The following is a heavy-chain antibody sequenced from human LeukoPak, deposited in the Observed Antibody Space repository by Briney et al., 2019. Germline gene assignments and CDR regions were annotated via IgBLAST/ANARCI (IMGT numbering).Heavy chain of an antibody. CDR1: GGSISSSSYY. CDR2: IYYSGST. CDR3: ARQGVARGWYYMDV. Sequence: PSETLSLTCSFSGGSISSSSYYWTWIRQPPGKGLEWIGSIYYSGSTSYNPSLRSRVTISVDTSKNQFSLKLSSVTAADTAVHYCARQGVARGWYYMDVWGKGTTVTISS. V-gene: IGHV4-39*01. J-gene: IGHJ6*03. D-gene: IGHD5-12*01.